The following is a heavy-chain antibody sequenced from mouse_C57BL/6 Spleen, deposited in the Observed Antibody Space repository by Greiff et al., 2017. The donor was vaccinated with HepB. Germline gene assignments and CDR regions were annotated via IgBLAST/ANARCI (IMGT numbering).Heavy chain of an antibody. Sequence: VQLQQPGAELVRPGTSVKLSCKASGYTFTSYWMHWVKQRPGQGLEWIGVIDPSDSYTNYNQKFKGKAALTVDTSSSTAYMQLSSLTSEDSAVYYCARPVVAGDYYAMDYWGQGTSVTVSS. J-gene: IGHJ4*01. CDR2: IDPSDSYT. D-gene: IGHD1-1*01. V-gene: IGHV1-59*01. CDR3: ARPVVAGDYYAMDY. CDR1: GYTFTSYW.